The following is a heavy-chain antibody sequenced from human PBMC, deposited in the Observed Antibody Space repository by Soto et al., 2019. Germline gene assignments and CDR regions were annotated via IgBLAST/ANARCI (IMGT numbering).Heavy chain of an antibody. Sequence: QVQLQESGPGLVKPSETLSLTCTVSGGSISSYYWSWIQQPPGKGLGWIEYIYYSGSTNYNPSLKSRVTISVDTSKNQFSLKLSSVTAADTAVYYCARVWGGAFDIWGQGTMVTVSS. CDR3: ARVWGGAFDI. V-gene: IGHV4-59*01. D-gene: IGHD3-10*01. J-gene: IGHJ3*02. CDR1: GGSISSYY. CDR2: IYYSGST.